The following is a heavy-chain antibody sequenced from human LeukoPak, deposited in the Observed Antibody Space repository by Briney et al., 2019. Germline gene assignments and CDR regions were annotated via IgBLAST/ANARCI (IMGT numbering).Heavy chain of an antibody. CDR2: IYSGGST. Sequence: PGGSLRLSCAASGFTVSSNYMSWVRQAPGKGLEWVSLIYSGGSTHYADSVKGRFTISRDNSKNTLYLQMNSLKAEDTAVYYCARVVDTAMVFDYWGQGTLVTVSS. V-gene: IGHV3-53*01. CDR3: ARVVDTAMVFDY. CDR1: GFTVSSNY. D-gene: IGHD5-18*01. J-gene: IGHJ4*02.